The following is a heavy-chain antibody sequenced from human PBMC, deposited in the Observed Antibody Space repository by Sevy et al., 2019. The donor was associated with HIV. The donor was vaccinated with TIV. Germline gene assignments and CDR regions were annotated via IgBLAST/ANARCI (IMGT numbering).Heavy chain of an antibody. J-gene: IGHJ4*02. CDR3: VRDDRDGYFEY. CDR1: GYTFTGYY. Sequence: ASVKVSCKASGYTFTGYYMHLMRQAPGQGLEWMGWINPDSGGPIYAPKFQGRVTLTRDTSISTAYMDLSRLKSDDTAVYYCVRDDRDGYFEYWGQRTLVTVS. V-gene: IGHV1-2*02. CDR2: INPDSGGP.